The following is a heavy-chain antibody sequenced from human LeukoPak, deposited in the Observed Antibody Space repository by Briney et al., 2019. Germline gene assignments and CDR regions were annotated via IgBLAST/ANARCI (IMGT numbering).Heavy chain of an antibody. V-gene: IGHV3-9*01. J-gene: IGHJ4*02. Sequence: GGSLRLSCAASGFTFDDYAMHWVRQAPGKGLEWVSGISWNSGSIGYADPVKGRFTISRDNAKNSLYLQMNSLRAEDTAVYYCAKSHSFYDPKPPYDYWGQGTLVTVSS. CDR3: AKSHSFYDPKPPYDY. CDR1: GFTFDDYA. CDR2: ISWNSGSI. D-gene: IGHD5/OR15-5a*01.